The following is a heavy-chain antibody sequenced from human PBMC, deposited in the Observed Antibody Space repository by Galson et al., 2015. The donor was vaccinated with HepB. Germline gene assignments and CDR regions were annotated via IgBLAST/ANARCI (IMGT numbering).Heavy chain of an antibody. J-gene: IGHJ2*01. CDR2: ISSRSSDI. CDR3: ARVPSPRWYFDL. Sequence: SLRLSCAASGFSFSSYSMNWVRQAPGKGLEWVSSISSRSSDIYYADSLKGRFTVSRDNAKNSLYLQMNSLRAEDTAMYYCARVPSPRWYFDLWGRGTLVTVSS. CDR1: GFSFSSYS. D-gene: IGHD2-2*01. V-gene: IGHV3-21*01.